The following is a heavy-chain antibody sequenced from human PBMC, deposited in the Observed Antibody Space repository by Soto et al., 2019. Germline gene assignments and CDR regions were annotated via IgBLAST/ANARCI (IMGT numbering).Heavy chain of an antibody. CDR2: ISGSGGST. J-gene: IGHJ4*02. CDR3: AKDLAVLRWLLILFDY. D-gene: IGHD4-17*01. Sequence: GGSLRLSCAASGFTFSSYAMSWVRQAPGKGLEWVSAISGSGGSTYYADSVKGRFTISRDNSKNTLYLQMNSLRAEDTAVYYCAKDLAVLRWLLILFDYWGQGTLVTVSS. V-gene: IGHV3-23*01. CDR1: GFTFSSYA.